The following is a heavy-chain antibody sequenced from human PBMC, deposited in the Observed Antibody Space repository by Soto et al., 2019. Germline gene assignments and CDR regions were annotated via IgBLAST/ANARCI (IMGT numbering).Heavy chain of an antibody. CDR2: ISWDGGST. J-gene: IGHJ4*02. V-gene: IGHV3-43*01. Sequence: PGGSLRLSCAASGFTFDNYTMHWVRQAPGKGLEWVSLISWDGGSTYYADSVKGRFTISRDNSKNSLYLQMNSLSNEDTAVYYWAKESESLIAAAGHFHYWGQLTLVTV. CDR3: AKESESLIAAAGHFHY. D-gene: IGHD6-13*01. CDR1: GFTFDNYT.